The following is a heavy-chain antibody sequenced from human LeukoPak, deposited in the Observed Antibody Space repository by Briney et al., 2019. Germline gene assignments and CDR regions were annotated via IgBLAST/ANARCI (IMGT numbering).Heavy chain of an antibody. CDR2: IGGPGAPT. CDR3: ARGATRATRHFDL. J-gene: IGHJ2*01. Sequence: GGSLRLSCVASGFTFSSYSLTWDRQTPEKGLAWVSIIGGPGAPTFYADSVEGRFTISRDNSKNTVYLQMNSLRAEDTALYFCARGATRATRHFDLWGRGTLVTVSS. D-gene: IGHD2-15*01. V-gene: IGHV3-23*01. CDR1: GFTFSSYS.